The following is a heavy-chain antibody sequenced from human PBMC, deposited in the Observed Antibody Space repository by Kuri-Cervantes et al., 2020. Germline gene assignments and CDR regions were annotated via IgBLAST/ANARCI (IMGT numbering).Heavy chain of an antibody. D-gene: IGHD1-26*01. Sequence: SETLSLTCTVSGGSTSSSDFYWTWIRQTPGKGLEWIGYIYYAGNTYYNPSLKSRVTISVDTSKNQFSLKLSSVTAADTAVYYCARQGGSQYYFDYWGQGTLVTVSS. CDR1: GGSTSSSDFY. J-gene: IGHJ4*02. CDR3: ARQGGSQYYFDY. CDR2: IYYAGNT. V-gene: IGHV4-30-4*01.